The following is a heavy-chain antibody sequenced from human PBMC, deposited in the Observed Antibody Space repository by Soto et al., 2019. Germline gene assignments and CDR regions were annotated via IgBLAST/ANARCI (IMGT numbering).Heavy chain of an antibody. CDR2: IKSDGSST. Sequence: EVQLVESGGGLVQPGGSLRLSCAASGFTFSGYWMHWVRQVPGKGVVWVSRIKSDGSSTSYADSVKGRFTISRDNAKNTLYLQMDSLRAEDTAVYYCARSDWFDPWGQGTLVIVSS. CDR1: GFTFSGYW. J-gene: IGHJ5*02. CDR3: ARSDWFDP. V-gene: IGHV3-74*01.